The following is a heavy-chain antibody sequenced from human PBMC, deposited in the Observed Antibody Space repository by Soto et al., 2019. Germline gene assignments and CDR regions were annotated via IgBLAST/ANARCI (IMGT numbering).Heavy chain of an antibody. J-gene: IGHJ4*02. V-gene: IGHV3-30*18. CDR3: AKATYHDILTGYRDLDH. CDR2: ISYDGSNK. CDR1: EFIFSNYG. Sequence: QVQLVESGGGVVQPGRSLRLSCAASEFIFSNYGMHWVRQAPGKGLEWVAVISYDGSNKYYADSVKGRFTISRDNSKNTLYLQMNSLRAEDTAVYYCAKATYHDILTGYRDLDHWGQGTLVTVSS. D-gene: IGHD3-9*01.